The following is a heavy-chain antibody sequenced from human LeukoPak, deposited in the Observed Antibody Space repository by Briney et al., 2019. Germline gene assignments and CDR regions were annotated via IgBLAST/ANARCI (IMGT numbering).Heavy chain of an antibody. CDR3: ARALYDSSGYFIDY. D-gene: IGHD3-22*01. V-gene: IGHV4-39*07. J-gene: IGHJ4*02. Sequence: PSETLSLTCTVSGGSISSSSYYWGWIRQPPGKGLEWIGSIYYSGSTYYNPSLKSRVTISVDTSKNQFSLKLSSVTAADTAVYYCARALYDSSGYFIDYWGQGTLVTVSS. CDR2: IYYSGST. CDR1: GGSISSSSYY.